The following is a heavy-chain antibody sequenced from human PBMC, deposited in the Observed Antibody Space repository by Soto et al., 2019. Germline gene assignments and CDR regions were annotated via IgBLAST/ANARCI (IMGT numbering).Heavy chain of an antibody. D-gene: IGHD2-8*01. CDR3: ARLIGNSWLDS. J-gene: IGHJ5*01. CDR1: GNSISSNRVT. Sequence: SQTLSQTCAISGNSISSNRVTWDWIRQYPSKGLEWLGRTYYRSKWYNDYAVSVKSRITINPDTSNNQLSLQLNSVTPDDTAVYYCARLIGNSWLDSWGEGTLVTVSS. V-gene: IGHV6-1*01. CDR2: TYYRSKWYN.